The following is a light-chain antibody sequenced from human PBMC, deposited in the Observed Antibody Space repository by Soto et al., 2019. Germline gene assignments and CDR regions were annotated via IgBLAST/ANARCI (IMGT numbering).Light chain of an antibody. CDR1: QSVSSSY. J-gene: IGKJ1*01. CDR2: GAS. CDR3: QQYGSSPRT. Sequence: DIVLTQSPGTLSLSPGERATLSCRASQSVSSSYLGWYQQKPGQAPRLLIYGASSRATGIPDRFSGSGSGTDFTLTISRLEPEDSAVYYCQQYGSSPRTFGQGTKVDIK. V-gene: IGKV3-20*01.